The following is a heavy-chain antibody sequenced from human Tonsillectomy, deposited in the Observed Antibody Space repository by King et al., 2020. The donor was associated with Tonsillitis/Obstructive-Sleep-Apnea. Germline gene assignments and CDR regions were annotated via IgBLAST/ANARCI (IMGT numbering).Heavy chain of an antibody. Sequence: VQLVESGGGLVQPGGSLRLSCAASGFTFGSYWMSWVRQAPGKGLEWVANIKHDGSEKNYVDSVKGRFTISRDNAKNSLYLQMNSLRAEDTAVYYCASLDTTMVTGDYWGQGTLLTVSS. CDR2: IKHDGSEK. J-gene: IGHJ4*02. D-gene: IGHD5-18*01. CDR1: GFTFGSYW. V-gene: IGHV3-7*01. CDR3: ASLDTTMVTGDY.